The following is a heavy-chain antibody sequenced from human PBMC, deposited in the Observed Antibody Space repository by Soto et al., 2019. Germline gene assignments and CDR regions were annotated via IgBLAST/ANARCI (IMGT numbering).Heavy chain of an antibody. J-gene: IGHJ4*02. D-gene: IGHD6-19*01. CDR3: ARGVYNSNFRIDY. Sequence: SETLSLTCTVSGGSISSYYCSWIRQPPGKGLEYIGYIYYSGSTNYNPSLKSRVTISVDTSKNQFSLKLSSVTAADTAVYYCARGVYNSNFRIDYWGQGTLVTVSS. V-gene: IGHV4-59*01. CDR1: GGSISSYY. CDR2: IYYSGST.